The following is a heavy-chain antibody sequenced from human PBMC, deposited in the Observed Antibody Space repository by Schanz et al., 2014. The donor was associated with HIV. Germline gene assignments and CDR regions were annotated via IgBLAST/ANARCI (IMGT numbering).Heavy chain of an antibody. CDR1: GFTFSRYA. J-gene: IGHJ4*02. CDR2: ISGSGGST. CDR3: ARDGSLNRGFDY. V-gene: IGHV3-23*01. Sequence: EEQVLESGGGLVQPGGSLRLSCAASGFTFSRYAMGWVRPAPGKGLEWVSSISGSGGSTYYADSVKGRFTISRGNSKNTLYLQMNSLRAEDTAVYYCARDGSLNRGFDYWGQGTLVTVSS. D-gene: IGHD3-10*01.